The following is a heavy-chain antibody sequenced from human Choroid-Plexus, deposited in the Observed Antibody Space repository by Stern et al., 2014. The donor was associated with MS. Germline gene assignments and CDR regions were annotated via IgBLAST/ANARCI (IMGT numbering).Heavy chain of an antibody. CDR3: AKDRQYLTFFFAF. Sequence: VQLVQSGGGVVQPGRPLRLSCAASGFSFSSFGMHWVRQAPGKGLEWVALISYDGSKDYADSVKGRFAISRDNSKNTLYLQMNSLRAEDTAVYYCAKDRQYLTFFFAFWGQGSLVTVSS. V-gene: IGHV3-30*18. D-gene: IGHD2/OR15-2a*01. J-gene: IGHJ4*02. CDR1: GFSFSSFG. CDR2: ISYDGSK.